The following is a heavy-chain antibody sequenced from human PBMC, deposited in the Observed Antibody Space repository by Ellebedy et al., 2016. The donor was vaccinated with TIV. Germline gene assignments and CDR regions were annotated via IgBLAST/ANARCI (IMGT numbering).Heavy chain of an antibody. J-gene: IGHJ4*02. CDR1: GYSFTDYW. CDR2: IYPDDSDA. D-gene: IGHD2-15*01. Sequence: GESLKISXQGSGYSFTDYWIAWVRRVPGKGLEWMGIIYPDDSDARYSPSFQGRVTISADKSINTAYLQWSSLKASDTAIYYCARRLGRAAIDYWGQGTLVTVSS. CDR3: ARRLGRAAIDY. V-gene: IGHV5-51*01.